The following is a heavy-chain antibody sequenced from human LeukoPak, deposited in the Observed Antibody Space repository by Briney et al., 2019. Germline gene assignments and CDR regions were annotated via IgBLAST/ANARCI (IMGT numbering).Heavy chain of an antibody. V-gene: IGHV3-33*08. J-gene: IGHJ6*03. CDR3: AKSSSSGYYYYYMDV. Sequence: GGSLRLSCAASGFTFSSYGMHWVRQAPGKGLEWVAVIWYGGSNKYYADSVKGRFTISRDNSKNTLYLQMNSLRAEDTAVYYCAKSSSSGYYYYYMDVWGKGTTVTVSS. D-gene: IGHD6-6*01. CDR1: GFTFSSYG. CDR2: IWYGGSNK.